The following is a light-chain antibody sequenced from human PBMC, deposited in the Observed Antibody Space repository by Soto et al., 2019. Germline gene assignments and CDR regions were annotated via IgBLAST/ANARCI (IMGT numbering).Light chain of an antibody. V-gene: IGKV3-15*01. Sequence: EIVMTQSPATLSVSPGERATLSCRASQSVSSNLAWYQQKPGQAPMLLIYGVSTRSTGIPARFSGSRSGTEFTLTISSLHSEDFAGYYGQQYNNWPGTFGQGTKVEIK. CDR1: QSVSSN. CDR3: QQYNNWPGT. CDR2: GVS. J-gene: IGKJ1*01.